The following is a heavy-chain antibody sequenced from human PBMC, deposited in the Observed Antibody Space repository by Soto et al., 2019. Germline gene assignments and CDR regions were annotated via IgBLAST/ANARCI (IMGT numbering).Heavy chain of an antibody. J-gene: IGHJ3*02. V-gene: IGHV1-2*04. Sequence: ASVKVSCKASGYTFTGYYMHWVRQAPGQGLEWMGWINPNSGGTNYAQKFQGWVTMTRDTSISTAYMELSRLRSEDTAVYYCARGATNSFWGSYRYGAFDIWGQGTMVTVSS. CDR2: INPNSGGT. D-gene: IGHD3-16*02. CDR3: ARGATNSFWGSYRYGAFDI. CDR1: GYTFTGYY.